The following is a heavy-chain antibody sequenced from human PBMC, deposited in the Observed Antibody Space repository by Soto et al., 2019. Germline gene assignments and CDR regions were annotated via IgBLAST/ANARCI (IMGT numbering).Heavy chain of an antibody. V-gene: IGHV3-30*03. Sequence: QVQLVESGGGVVQPGRSLRLSCAASRFTFSNYGMHWVRQAPGKGLEWVALTSDDGSNKYYGDSVRGRFTISRDNSKNTRYLQMNSLSAEDTAVYYCARDRIRGVAGKHFDYWGQGTLVTVSS. J-gene: IGHJ4*02. CDR2: TSDDGSNK. D-gene: IGHD6-19*01. CDR1: RFTFSNYG. CDR3: ARDRIRGVAGKHFDY.